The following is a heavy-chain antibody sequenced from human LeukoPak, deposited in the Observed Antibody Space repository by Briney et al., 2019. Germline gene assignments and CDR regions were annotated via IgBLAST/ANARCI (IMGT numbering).Heavy chain of an antibody. J-gene: IGHJ4*02. CDR3: ARQTHYTPAFDY. CDR1: GGSISSNY. CDR2: IYYSGGT. D-gene: IGHD2-15*01. Sequence: ETLSLTCTVSGGSISSNYWSWIRQPPGKGLEWIGYIYYSGGTNYNPPLKSRVTISRNTSKSQFSLKLTSVTAADTAVYYCARQTHYTPAFDYWGQGTLVTVSS. V-gene: IGHV4-59*08.